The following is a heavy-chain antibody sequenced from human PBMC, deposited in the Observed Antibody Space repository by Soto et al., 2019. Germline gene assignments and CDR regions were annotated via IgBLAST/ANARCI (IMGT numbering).Heavy chain of an antibody. Sequence: QLQLQESGPGLVKPSETLSLTCTVSGGSISGDYWGWIRQPPGKGLEWIATIYYSGRTFYNPSLESRVTIYVDTSRDQFSLKLTSVTAADTAVYYRARLPRTTTSGSGTDFWGQGTLVTVSS. CDR3: ARLPRTTTSGSGTDF. J-gene: IGHJ4*02. CDR1: GGSISGDY. V-gene: IGHV4-39*01. D-gene: IGHD3-10*01. CDR2: IYYSGRT.